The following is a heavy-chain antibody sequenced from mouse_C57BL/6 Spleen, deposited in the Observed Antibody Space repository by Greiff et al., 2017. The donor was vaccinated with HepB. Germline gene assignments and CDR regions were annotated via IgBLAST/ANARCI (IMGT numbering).Heavy chain of an antibody. CDR1: GYTFTDYN. CDR3: ARGTHGYFDD. V-gene: IGHV1-18*01. J-gene: IGHJ2*01. Sequence: EVQLQQSGPELVKPGASVKIPCKASGYTFTDYNMDWVKQSHGKSLEWIGDINPNNGGTNYNQKFKGKDTLTVDKSSSTAYMELRSLTSEDTAVYYCARGTHGYFDDWGQGTTLTVSS. CDR2: INPNNGGT. D-gene: IGHD2-14*01.